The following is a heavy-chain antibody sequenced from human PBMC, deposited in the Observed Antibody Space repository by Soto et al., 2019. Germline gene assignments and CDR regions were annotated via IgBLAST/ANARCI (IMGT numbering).Heavy chain of an antibody. CDR1: GGSTSSSSYY. V-gene: IGHV4-39*01. J-gene: IGHJ4*02. CDR2: IYYSGST. CDR3: ARTPQARGLRGYFDY. D-gene: IGHD4-17*01. Sequence: ASETLPLTCTVSGGSTSSSSYYRGWIRQPPGKGLEWIGSIYYSGSTYYNPSLKSRVTISVDTSKNQFSLKLSSVTAADTAVYYCARTPQARGLRGYFDYWGQGTLVTVSS.